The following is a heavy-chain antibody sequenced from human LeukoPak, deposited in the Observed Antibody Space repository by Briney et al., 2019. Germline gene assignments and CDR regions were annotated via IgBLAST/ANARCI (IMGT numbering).Heavy chain of an antibody. CDR1: GFTVSSNY. J-gene: IGHJ3*02. CDR3: ARGGTTVTTWDAFDI. V-gene: IGHV3-53*01. CDR2: IYSGGST. Sequence: GGSLRLSCAASGFTVSSNYMSWVRQAPGKGLEWVSVIYSGGSTYYADSVKGRFTISRDNSKNTLYLQMNSLRAEDTAVYYCARGGTTVTTWDAFDIWGQGTMVTVSS. D-gene: IGHD4-17*01.